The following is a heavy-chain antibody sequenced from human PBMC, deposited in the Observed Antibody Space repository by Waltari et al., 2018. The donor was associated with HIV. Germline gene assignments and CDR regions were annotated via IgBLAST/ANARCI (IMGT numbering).Heavy chain of an antibody. V-gene: IGHV3-15*01. J-gene: IGHJ4*01. Sequence: EVQLVESGGGLVKPGGSLRLSCTASDFTLNNAWMSWVRQAPWKGLEWVGRIKSKADGGTTQYAAPVKGRFIISRDDSKNTLSLQMKSLKTEDTAVYYCTTSLSYWGHGTLVTVSS. CDR2: IKSKADGGTT. CDR1: DFTLNNAW. CDR3: TTSLSY.